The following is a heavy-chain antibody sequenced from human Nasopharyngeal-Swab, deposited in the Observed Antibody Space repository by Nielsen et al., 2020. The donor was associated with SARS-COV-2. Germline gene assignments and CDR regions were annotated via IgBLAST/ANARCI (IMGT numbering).Heavy chain of an antibody. D-gene: IGHD4-17*01. J-gene: IGHJ6*02. CDR3: AKNGYGDSYGGKRYYYYYVMDV. CDR2: ISWDGGST. CDR1: GFTFDDYT. Sequence: GGSLRLSCAASGFTFDDYTMHWVRQAPGKGLEWVSLISWDGGSTYYADSVKGRFTISRDNSKNSLYLQMNSLRTEDTALYYCAKNGYGDSYGGKRYYYYYVMDVWGQGTTVTVSS. V-gene: IGHV3-43*01.